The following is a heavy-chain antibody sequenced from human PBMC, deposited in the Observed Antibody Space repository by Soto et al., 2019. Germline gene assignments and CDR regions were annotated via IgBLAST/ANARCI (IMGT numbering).Heavy chain of an antibody. Sequence: SETLSLTCTVSGCSISGTSSYWGWIRQPPGKGLEWIGSIYYNGNAHYNPSLKSRVTISVDTSKNQFSLKLSSVTAADTAVYYCARSGQTFYGSGSFDYWGQGTLVTVS. D-gene: IGHD3-10*01. CDR1: GCSISGTSSY. CDR3: ARSGQTFYGSGSFDY. V-gene: IGHV4-39*01. CDR2: IYYNGNA. J-gene: IGHJ4*02.